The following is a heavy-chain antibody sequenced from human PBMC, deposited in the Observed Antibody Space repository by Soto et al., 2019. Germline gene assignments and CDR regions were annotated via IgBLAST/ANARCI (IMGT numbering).Heavy chain of an antibody. J-gene: IGHJ4*02. CDR1: GGSISSGGYY. Sequence: SETLSLTCTVSGGSISSGGYYWSWIRQHPGKGLEWIGYIYYSGSTYYNPSLKSRVTISVDTSKNQFSLKLSSVTAADTAVYYCARDGYYDYVWGSYRAPFDYWGQGTLVTVSS. D-gene: IGHD3-16*02. CDR3: ARDGYYDYVWGSYRAPFDY. CDR2: IYYSGST. V-gene: IGHV4-31*03.